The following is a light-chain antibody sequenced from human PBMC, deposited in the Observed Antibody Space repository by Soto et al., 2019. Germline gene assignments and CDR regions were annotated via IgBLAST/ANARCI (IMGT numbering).Light chain of an antibody. Sequence: LTQNTATLSLSHGARATLSCRASQTVSSNYLAWCQQRPGQAPRLLIYGASTRAAGIPDRFSGSGSGTDFTLTITRLEPEDSAVYCCQHYTVPPTPFGQVARLAIK. CDR2: GAS. V-gene: IGKV3-20*01. CDR1: QTVSSNY. CDR3: QHYTVPPTP. J-gene: IGKJ5*01.